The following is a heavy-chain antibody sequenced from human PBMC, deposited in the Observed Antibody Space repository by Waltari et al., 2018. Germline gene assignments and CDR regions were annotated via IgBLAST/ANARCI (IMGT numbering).Heavy chain of an antibody. CDR1: GFTFRSYG. CDR3: ARDGHDYSNHYYYYYGMDV. J-gene: IGHJ6*02. V-gene: IGHV3-33*01. D-gene: IGHD4-4*01. Sequence: QVQLVESGGGVVQPGRSLRLSCAASGFTFRSYGMHWVRQAPGKGLEWVAVIWYDGSNKYYADSVKGRFTISRDNSKNTLYLQMNSLRAEDTAVYYCARDGHDYSNHYYYYYGMDVWGQGTTVTVSS. CDR2: IWYDGSNK.